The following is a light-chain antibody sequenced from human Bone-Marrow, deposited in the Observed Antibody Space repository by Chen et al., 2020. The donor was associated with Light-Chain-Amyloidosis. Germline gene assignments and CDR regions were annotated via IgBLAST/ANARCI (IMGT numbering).Light chain of an antibody. V-gene: IGKV1-5*03. CDR2: KAS. CDR3: QQYNSYPWT. J-gene: IGKJ1*01. CDR1: QSISSW. Sequence: IQMTQSPSTLSASVGDRVTITCRASQSISSWLAWYQQKPGKAPKLLIDKASSLESGVPSRFSGIGSGTEFTLTISSLQPDDCATYYCQQYNSYPWTFGQGTKVEIK.